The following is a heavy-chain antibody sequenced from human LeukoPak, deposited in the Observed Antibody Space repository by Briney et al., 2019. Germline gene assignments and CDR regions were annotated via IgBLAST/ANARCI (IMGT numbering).Heavy chain of an antibody. Sequence: GGSLRLSCAASGFTFDDYAMHWVRQAPGKGLEWVSVISWNSGSIGYADSVKGRFTISRDNAKNSLYLQMNSLRAEDTALYYCAKDGRGFGELYWYFDLWGRGTLVTVSS. V-gene: IGHV3-9*01. J-gene: IGHJ2*01. CDR3: AKDGRGFGELYWYFDL. D-gene: IGHD3-10*01. CDR1: GFTFDDYA. CDR2: ISWNSGSI.